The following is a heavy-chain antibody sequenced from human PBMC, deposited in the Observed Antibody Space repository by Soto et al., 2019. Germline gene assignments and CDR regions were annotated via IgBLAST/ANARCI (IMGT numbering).Heavy chain of an antibody. Sequence: QVQLQESGPGLVKPSQTLSLTCTVSGGPFGGGGYYWSWVRQAPGKGLEWMGYILHNGDTSYNPSLKSRITISKDTSKRQFSLNLSSVTAADTAVYYCARGDSTVSSVFDYWGQGMVVTVSS. CDR2: ILHNGDT. D-gene: IGHD4-17*01. V-gene: IGHV4-31*03. J-gene: IGHJ4*02. CDR1: GGPFGGGGYY. CDR3: ARGDSTVSSVFDY.